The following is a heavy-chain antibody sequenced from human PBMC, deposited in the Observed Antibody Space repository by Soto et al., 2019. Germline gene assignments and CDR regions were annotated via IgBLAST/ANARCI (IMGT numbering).Heavy chain of an antibody. CDR3: ARLIVGANNWFDP. J-gene: IGHJ5*02. V-gene: IGHV4-59*01. Sequence: PSETLSLTCPFSGFSISSYYWSWIRQPPGKGLEWIGYIYYSGSTNYNPSLKSRVTISVDTSKNQFSLKLSSVTAADTAVYYCARLIVGANNWFDPWGQGTLVTVLL. CDR2: IYYSGST. D-gene: IGHD1-26*01. CDR1: GFSISSYY.